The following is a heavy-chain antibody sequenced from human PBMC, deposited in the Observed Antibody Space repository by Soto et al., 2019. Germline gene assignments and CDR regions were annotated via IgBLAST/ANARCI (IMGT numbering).Heavy chain of an antibody. D-gene: IGHD3-10*02. J-gene: IGHJ6*03. CDR1: GYTFTSYG. CDR2: ISAYNGNT. CDR3: ARDVRGGHYYYYYMDV. Sequence: GASVKVSCKASGYTFTSYGISWVLQAPGQGLEWMGWISAYNGNTNYAQKLQGRVTMTTDTSTSTAYMELRSLRSDDTAVYYCARDVRGGHYYYYYMDVWGKGTTVTVSS. V-gene: IGHV1-18*01.